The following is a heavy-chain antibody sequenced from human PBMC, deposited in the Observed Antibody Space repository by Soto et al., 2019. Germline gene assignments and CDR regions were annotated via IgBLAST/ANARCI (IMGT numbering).Heavy chain of an antibody. CDR2: IWYDGSNK. Sequence: QVQLVESGGGVVQPGRSLRLSCAASGFMFSTYGMHWVRQAPGKGLEWVAVIWYDGSNKYYADSVKGRFTISRENSRDRLYLQMNSLRAEDTAVYYCARASGRFDYWGQGSLVTVSS. V-gene: IGHV3-33*01. CDR1: GFMFSTYG. CDR3: ARASGRFDY. J-gene: IGHJ4*02. D-gene: IGHD1-26*01.